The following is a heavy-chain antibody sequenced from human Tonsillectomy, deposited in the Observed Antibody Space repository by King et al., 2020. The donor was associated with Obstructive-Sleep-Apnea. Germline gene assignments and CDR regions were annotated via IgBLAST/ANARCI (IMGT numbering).Heavy chain of an antibody. CDR2: MYYSGNT. J-gene: IGHJ4*02. Sequence: VQLQESGPGLVKPSETLSLTCTVSGDSISNYYWSWIRQPPGKGLEWIGYMYYSGNTNYNPSLKSRVTMSVDTSNIQFSLRLRSVTAADTAVYYCARHRGVEYSGGYGDYLDYWGQGTLLTVSS. V-gene: IGHV4-59*08. CDR3: ARHRGVEYSGGYGDYLDY. CDR1: GDSISNYY. D-gene: IGHD5-12*01.